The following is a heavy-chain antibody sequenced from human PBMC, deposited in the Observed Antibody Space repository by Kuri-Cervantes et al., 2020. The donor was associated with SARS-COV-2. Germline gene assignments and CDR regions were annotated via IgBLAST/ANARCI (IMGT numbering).Heavy chain of an antibody. CDR1: GCSISRGDYY. Sequence: SEPLSLTCTVSGCSISRGDYYWSWIRQPPGKGLEWIGYIYYSGSTYYNPSLKSRVTISVDTAKNQFSLRLSSVTAADTAVYYCARDGGLHEGYSYGYIDYWGQGTLVTVSS. D-gene: IGHD5-18*01. CDR3: ARDGGLHEGYSYGYIDY. CDR2: IYYSGST. V-gene: IGHV4-30-4*02. J-gene: IGHJ4*02.